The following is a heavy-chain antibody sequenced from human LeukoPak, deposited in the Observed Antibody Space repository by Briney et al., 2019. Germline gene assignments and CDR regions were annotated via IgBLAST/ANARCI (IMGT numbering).Heavy chain of an antibody. CDR2: IYPGDSDT. CDR3: ARHGGNYDILTGYSYYYGMDV. CDR1: GYSFTSYW. D-gene: IGHD3-9*01. V-gene: IGHV5-51*01. Sequence: GEFLKISCKGSGYSFTSYWIGWVRQMPGKGLEWMGIIYPGDSDTRYSPSFQGQVTISADMSISTAYLQWSSLKASDTAMYYCARHGGNYDILTGYSYYYGMDVWGQGTTVTVSS. J-gene: IGHJ6*02.